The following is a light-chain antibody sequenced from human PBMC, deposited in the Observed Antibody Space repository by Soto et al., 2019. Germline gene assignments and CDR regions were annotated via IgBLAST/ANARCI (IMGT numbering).Light chain of an antibody. J-gene: IGLJ1*01. CDR2: AVS. Sequence: QSALTQPASVSVSTGQSITISCTGTSSDVGGYDYVSWYQLHPGKAPKLMVFAVSNRPSGVSYRFSGSKSGNTASLTISGIQTEDEADYFCSSYSISTADLFGTGTKVTVL. CDR1: SSDVGGYDY. CDR3: SSYSISTADL. V-gene: IGLV2-14*01.